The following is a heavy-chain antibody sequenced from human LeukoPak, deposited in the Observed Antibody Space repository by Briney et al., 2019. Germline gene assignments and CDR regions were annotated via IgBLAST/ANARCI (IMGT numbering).Heavy chain of an antibody. CDR3: ARDLVGDV. V-gene: IGHV3-21*01. CDR1: GFTLNNYI. J-gene: IGHJ6*02. D-gene: IGHD6-6*01. Sequence: SGRPLRLSCAASGFTLNNYIMKWVRQAPGRGLEWVSYISSTTTYIYYADSVKGRFTISRDNAKNSLYLQMNSLRAEDTAVYYCARDLVGDVWGQGTTVTVSS. CDR2: ISSTTTYI.